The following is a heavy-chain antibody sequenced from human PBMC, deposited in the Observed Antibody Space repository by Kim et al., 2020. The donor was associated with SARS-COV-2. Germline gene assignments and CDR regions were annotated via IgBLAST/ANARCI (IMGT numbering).Heavy chain of an antibody. Sequence: GNTGYAQKFQGRVTMTRNTSISTAYMELSSLRSEDTAVYYCARGYGDLDYWGQGTLVTVSS. D-gene: IGHD4-17*01. V-gene: IGHV1-8*01. CDR3: ARGYGDLDY. J-gene: IGHJ4*02. CDR2: GNT.